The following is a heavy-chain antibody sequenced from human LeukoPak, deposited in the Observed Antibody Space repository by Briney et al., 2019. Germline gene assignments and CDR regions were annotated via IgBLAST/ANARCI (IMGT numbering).Heavy chain of an antibody. CDR3: ANGPGYSSGWHWFLQLDY. J-gene: IGHJ4*02. Sequence: PSETLSLTCTVSGGSISSSSYYWGWIRQPPGKGLEWIGSIYYSGSTYYNPSLKSRVTISVDTSKNQFSLKLSSVTAADTAVYYCANGPGYSSGWHWFLQLDYWGQGTLVTVSS. CDR1: GGSISSSSYY. D-gene: IGHD6-19*01. V-gene: IGHV4-39*01. CDR2: IYYSGST.